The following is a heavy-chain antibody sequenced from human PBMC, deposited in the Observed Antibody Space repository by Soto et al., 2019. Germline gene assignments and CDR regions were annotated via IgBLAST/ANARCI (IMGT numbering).Heavy chain of an antibody. CDR3: ARDTRGYYQDYYYYGMDV. J-gene: IGHJ6*02. V-gene: IGHV3-30-3*01. CDR1: GFTFSSYA. D-gene: IGHD3-22*01. Sequence: GGSLRLSCAASGFTFSSYAMHWVRQAPGKGLEWVAVISYDGSNKYYADSVKGRFTISRDNSKNTLYLQMNSLRAEDTAVYYCARDTRGYYQDYYYYGMDVWGQGTTVTVSS. CDR2: ISYDGSNK.